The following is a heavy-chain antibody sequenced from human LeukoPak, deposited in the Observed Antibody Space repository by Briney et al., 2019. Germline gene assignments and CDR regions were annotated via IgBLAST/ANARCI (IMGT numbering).Heavy chain of an antibody. CDR3: ARGWLQSYFDY. V-gene: IGHV5-51*01. CDR2: IYSADSHT. CDR1: GYSFTNYW. D-gene: IGHD5-24*01. J-gene: IGHJ4*02. Sequence: GESLKISCKVSGYSFTNYWIGWVRQMPGKGLEWMGIIYSADSHTRYSPSFQGQVTISADKSISTAYLQWNSLKASDTAIYYCARGWLQSYFDYWGQGTLVTVSS.